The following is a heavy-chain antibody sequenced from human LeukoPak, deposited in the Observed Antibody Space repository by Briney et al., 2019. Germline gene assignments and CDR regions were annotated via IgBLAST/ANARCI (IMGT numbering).Heavy chain of an antibody. Sequence: ASVKVSCKASGYTFTSYDINWVRQATGQGLEWMGWMNPNSGNTGYAQKFQGRVTITRNTSISTAYMELSSLRSEDTAVYYCARWGDHYGGNSGYYFDYWGQGTLVTVSS. V-gene: IGHV1-8*03. D-gene: IGHD4-23*01. CDR1: GYTFTSYD. CDR2: MNPNSGNT. J-gene: IGHJ4*02. CDR3: ARWGDHYGGNSGYYFDY.